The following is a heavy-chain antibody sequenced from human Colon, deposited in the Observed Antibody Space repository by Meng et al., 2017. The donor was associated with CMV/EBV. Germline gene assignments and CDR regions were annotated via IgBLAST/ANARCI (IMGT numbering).Heavy chain of an antibody. Sequence: SETLSLTCAVYGESFSGYYWTWIRQPPGKGLEWIGEINHSGSTNYNPSIKSRVTASVDMSKKQFSLKLTSLTAADTAVYYCARGPHKNRYGRDSPRGYYHGMDFWGQGTTVTVSS. D-gene: IGHD4-23*01. V-gene: IGHV4-34*01. CDR2: INHSGST. CDR1: GESFSGYY. J-gene: IGHJ6*02. CDR3: ARGPHKNRYGRDSPRGYYHGMDF.